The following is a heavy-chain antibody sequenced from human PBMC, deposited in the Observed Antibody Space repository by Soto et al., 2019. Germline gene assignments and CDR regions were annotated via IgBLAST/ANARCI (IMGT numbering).Heavy chain of an antibody. J-gene: IGHJ4*02. CDR2: ISSNGGST. CDR3: ARDSSRDAWGDILTGWYYFDY. Sequence: EVQLVESGGGLVQPGGSPRLSCAASGFTFSSYAMHWVRQAPGKGLEYVSAISSNGGSTYYANSVKGRFTISRDNSKNTLYLQMGSLRAEDMAVYYCARDSSRDAWGDILTGWYYFDYWGQGTLVTVSS. V-gene: IGHV3-64*01. CDR1: GFTFSSYA. D-gene: IGHD3-9*01.